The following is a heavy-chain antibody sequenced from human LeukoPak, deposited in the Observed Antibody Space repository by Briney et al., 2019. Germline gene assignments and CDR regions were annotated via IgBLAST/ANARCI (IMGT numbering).Heavy chain of an antibody. V-gene: IGHV1-18*01. CDR1: GYTFTSYG. CDR2: ISAYNGST. J-gene: IGHJ4*02. CDR3: ARDGRYNLNYADY. D-gene: IGHD1-20*01. Sequence: GPVKVSCKASGYTFTSYGISWVRQDPGQGLEWMGWISAYNGSTNYAQKLQGRVTMTTDTSTSTAYMELRSLRSDDTAVYYCARDGRYNLNYADYWGQGTLVTVSS.